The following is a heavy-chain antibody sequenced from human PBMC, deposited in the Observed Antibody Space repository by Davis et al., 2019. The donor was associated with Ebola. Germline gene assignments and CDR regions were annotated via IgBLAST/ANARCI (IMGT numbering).Heavy chain of an antibody. CDR1: GFTFSSYS. J-gene: IGHJ6*04. Sequence: GGSLRLSCAASGFTFSSYSMNWVRQAPGKGLEWVSYISSSSSTIYYADSVKGRFTISRDNAKNSLYLQMNSLRDEDTAVYYCASRYDFWSGYYYGMDVWGKGTTVTVSS. V-gene: IGHV3-48*02. D-gene: IGHD3-3*01. CDR3: ASRYDFWSGYYYGMDV. CDR2: ISSSSSTI.